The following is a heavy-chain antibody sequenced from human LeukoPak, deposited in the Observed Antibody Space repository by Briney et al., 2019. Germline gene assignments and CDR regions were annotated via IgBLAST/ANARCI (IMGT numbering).Heavy chain of an antibody. J-gene: IGHJ4*02. CDR3: GRIYQWEGPIDY. D-gene: IGHD2-8*01. CDR2: IDWDDDK. V-gene: IGHV2-70*11. CDR1: GFSLSTSGMC. Sequence: ESGPTLVNPTQTLTLTCTFSGFSLSTSGMCVSWIRQPPGKALEWLARIDWDDDKYYRTSLKTRLTISKDTSKNQVVLTMTNMDPVDTATYYCGRIYQWEGPIDYWGQGTLVTVSS.